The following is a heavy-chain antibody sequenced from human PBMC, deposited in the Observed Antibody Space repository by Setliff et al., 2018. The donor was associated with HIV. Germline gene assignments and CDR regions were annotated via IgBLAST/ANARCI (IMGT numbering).Heavy chain of an antibody. CDR2: ISAYNGNT. J-gene: IGHJ5*02. V-gene: IGHV1-18*01. Sequence: ASVKVSCKASGYTFTSYGISWVRQAPGQGLEWMGWISAYNGNTNYAQKLQGRVTMTTDTSTSTAYMVLRSLSSDDTAVYYCARTKIFSAGFRGYLTGPINWFDPWGQGTPVTVSS. D-gene: IGHD3-10*01. CDR3: ARTKIFSAGFRGYLTGPINWFDP. CDR1: GYTFTSYG.